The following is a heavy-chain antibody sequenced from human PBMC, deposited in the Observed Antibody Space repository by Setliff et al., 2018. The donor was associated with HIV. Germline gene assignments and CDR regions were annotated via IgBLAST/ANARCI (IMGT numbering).Heavy chain of an antibody. CDR2: VDPEDGET. Sequence: GASVKVSCKASGYTFTAYYMHWVQQAPGKGLEWVGRVDPEDGETMYAEKFQGRVTITADTSTDTAYLELSSLRSEDTAVYYCATVSGDYYYYMDVWGTGTTVTVSS. J-gene: IGHJ6*03. CDR3: ATVSGDYYYYMDV. V-gene: IGHV1-69-2*01. D-gene: IGHD6-25*01. CDR1: GYTFTAYY.